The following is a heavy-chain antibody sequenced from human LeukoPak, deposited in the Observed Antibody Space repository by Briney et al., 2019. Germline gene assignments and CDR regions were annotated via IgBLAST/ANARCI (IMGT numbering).Heavy chain of an antibody. CDR3: AKEGAAPGPDFDY. CDR2: IVPSEST. Sequence: SETLSLTCTVSGASIRNYYWSWIRQPAGKGLEWIGRIVPSESTNYNPSLKSRVTMSVDTSKNQFSLKLNSVTAADTAVYYCAKEGAAPGPDFDYWGQGTLVIVSS. V-gene: IGHV4-4*07. CDR1: GASIRNYY. D-gene: IGHD6-13*01. J-gene: IGHJ4*02.